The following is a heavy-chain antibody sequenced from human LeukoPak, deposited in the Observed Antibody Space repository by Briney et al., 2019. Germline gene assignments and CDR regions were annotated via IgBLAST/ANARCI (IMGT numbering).Heavy chain of an antibody. Sequence: GGSLRLSCAASVFTFADYAMHSVRQAPGKGLEWVSGISWNSVSIGYADSVKGRFTISRDNAKNSLYLQMNSLRAEDTALYYCAKDKHYYGSGTICDWGQGTLVTVSS. CDR3: AKDKHYYGSGTICD. CDR1: VFTFADYA. V-gene: IGHV3-9*01. D-gene: IGHD3-10*01. CDR2: ISWNSVSI. J-gene: IGHJ4*02.